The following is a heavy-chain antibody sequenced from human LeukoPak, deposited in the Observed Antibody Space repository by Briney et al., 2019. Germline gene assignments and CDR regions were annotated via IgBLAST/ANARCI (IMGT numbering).Heavy chain of an antibody. D-gene: IGHD3-3*01. CDR1: GDSISSYY. CDR3: ARERGYCFDP. V-gene: IGHV4-4*07. Sequence: SETLSLTCTVSGDSISSYYWSWIRQPAGKGLEWIGRIYTSENTNYNPSLKSRVTMSVDRSKNQFSLKLSSVTAAGTAVYYCARERGYCFDPWGQGMLVTVSS. CDR2: IYTSENT. J-gene: IGHJ5*02.